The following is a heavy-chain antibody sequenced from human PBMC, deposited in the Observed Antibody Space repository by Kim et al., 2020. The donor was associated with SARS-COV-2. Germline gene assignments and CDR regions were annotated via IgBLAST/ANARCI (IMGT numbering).Heavy chain of an antibody. CDR1: GLSFSDSY. Sequence: GGSLRLSCAASGLSFSDSYMNWVRQAPGKGLEWLSFISTRGKSIFYADSVEGRFTISRDNAKNSLYLQMNYLRDEDTAVYYCARSGNDYNSFGIWGQGVLRTVSS. CDR3: ARSGNDYNSFGI. J-gene: IGHJ5*02. D-gene: IGHD1-1*01. V-gene: IGHV3-11*01. CDR2: ISTRGKSI.